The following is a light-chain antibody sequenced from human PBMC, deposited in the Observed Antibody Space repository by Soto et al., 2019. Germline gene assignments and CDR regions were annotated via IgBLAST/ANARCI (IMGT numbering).Light chain of an antibody. CDR2: GAS. Sequence: EIVFTQSPCTLSVSPGERATLSCRASQIVSSSYLAWYQQKPGQAPRLLIYGASSRATGIPDRFSGSGSGTDFTLTISRREAEDFAVYFCQQYGNASPMTFGGGTKVDIK. CDR3: QQYGNASPMT. J-gene: IGKJ4*01. CDR1: QIVSSSY. V-gene: IGKV3-20*01.